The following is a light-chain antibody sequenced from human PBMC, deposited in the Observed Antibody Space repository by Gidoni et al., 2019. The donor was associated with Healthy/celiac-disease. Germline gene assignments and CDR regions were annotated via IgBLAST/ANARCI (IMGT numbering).Light chain of an antibody. J-gene: IGLJ2*01. Sequence: QSVLTQPPSASGTPGQRVTISCSGSSPNIGSNTVNWYQQLPGTASKLLIYSNNQRPSGVPDRFSGSKSGTSASLAISGLQSEDEADYYCAAWDDSLNGPSVVFGGGTKLTVL. CDR1: SPNIGSNT. CDR3: AAWDDSLNGPSVV. CDR2: SNN. V-gene: IGLV1-44*01.